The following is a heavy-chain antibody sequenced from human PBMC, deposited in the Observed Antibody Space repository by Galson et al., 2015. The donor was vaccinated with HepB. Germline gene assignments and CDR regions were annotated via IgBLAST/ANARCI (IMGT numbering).Heavy chain of an antibody. J-gene: IGHJ6*03. CDR3: ATDAAGRNDGRYKNHHYYMDV. V-gene: IGHV3-30-3*01. CDR2: ISYDGSNK. D-gene: IGHD1-1*01. Sequence: SLRLSCAASGFTFSTYSMYWVRQAPGKGLDWVALISYDGSNKDYADSVKGRFTVSRDNSKSTLYLQMNSLRTEDTALYYCATDAAGRNDGRYKNHHYYMDVWGKGTTVAVS. CDR1: GFTFSTYS.